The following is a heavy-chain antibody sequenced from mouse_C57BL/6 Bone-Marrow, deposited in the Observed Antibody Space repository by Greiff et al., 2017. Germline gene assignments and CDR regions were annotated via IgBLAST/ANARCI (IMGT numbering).Heavy chain of an antibody. CDR2: FYPGSGSI. CDR1: GYTFTEYT. J-gene: IGHJ1*03. Sequence: QVQLQQSGAELVKPGASVKLSCKASGYTFTEYTIHWVKQRSGKGLEWIGWFYPGSGSIKYNEKFKDKATLTADKSSSTAYMELSRLTSEDSAVYFCARHEHYFWYFDVWGTGTTVTVSS. CDR3: ARHEHYFWYFDV. D-gene: IGHD1-1*01. V-gene: IGHV1-62-2*01.